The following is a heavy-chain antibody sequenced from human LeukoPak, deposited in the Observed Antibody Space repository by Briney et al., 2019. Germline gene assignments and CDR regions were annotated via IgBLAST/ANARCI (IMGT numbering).Heavy chain of an antibody. V-gene: IGHV3-7*01. Sequence: GGSLRLSCAASGFTFSSYWMSWVRQAPGKGLEWVANIKQDGRETYYVDSVKGRFTISRDNAKNSLYLQMNSLRAEDTAVYYCAELGITMIGGVWGKGTTVTISS. CDR2: IKQDGRET. CDR1: GFTFSSYW. D-gene: IGHD3-10*02. J-gene: IGHJ6*04. CDR3: AELGITMIGGV.